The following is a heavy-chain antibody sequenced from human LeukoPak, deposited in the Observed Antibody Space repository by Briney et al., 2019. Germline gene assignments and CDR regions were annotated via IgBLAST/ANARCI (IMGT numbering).Heavy chain of an antibody. J-gene: IGHJ4*02. V-gene: IGHV1-8*03. D-gene: IGHD6-13*01. CDR2: MNPNSGNT. CDR1: GYTFTSYD. Sequence: ASVKVSCKASGYTFTSYDINWVRQATGQGLEWMGWMNPNSGNTGYAQKFQGRVTITRNTSISTAYMELSSLRSEDTAVYYCARDPFSSSWTPFDYWGQGTLVTVSS. CDR3: ARDPFSSSWTPFDY.